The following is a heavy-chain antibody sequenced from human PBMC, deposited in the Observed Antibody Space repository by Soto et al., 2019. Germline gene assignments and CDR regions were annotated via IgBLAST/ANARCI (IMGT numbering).Heavy chain of an antibody. CDR1: GGSISSYY. CDR2: IYYSGST. Sequence: PSETLSLTCTVSGGSISSYYWSWIRQPPGKGLEWIGYIYYSGSTNYNPSLKSRVSMSVDTSKNQFSLKLTSMTAADSAVYYCARAPPPISYDSGESEYYLDFWGRGTLVTVSS. D-gene: IGHD3-3*01. V-gene: IGHV4-59*01. J-gene: IGHJ4*02. CDR3: ARAPPPISYDSGESEYYLDF.